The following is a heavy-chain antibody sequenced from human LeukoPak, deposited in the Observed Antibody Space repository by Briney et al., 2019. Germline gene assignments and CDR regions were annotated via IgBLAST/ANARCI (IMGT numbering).Heavy chain of an antibody. D-gene: IGHD3-10*01. V-gene: IGHV4-34*01. CDR3: ARQNYGSGSYYPFDY. J-gene: IGHJ4*02. Sequence: SETLSLTCAVYGGSFSGYYWSWIRQPPGKGLEWIGEINHSGSTNYNPSLKSRVTISVDTSKNQFSLKLSSVTAADTAVYYCARQNYGSGSYYPFDYWGQGTLVTVSS. CDR1: GGSFSGYY. CDR2: INHSGST.